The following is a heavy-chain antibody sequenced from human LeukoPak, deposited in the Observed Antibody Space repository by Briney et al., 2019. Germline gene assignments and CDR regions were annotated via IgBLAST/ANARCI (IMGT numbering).Heavy chain of an antibody. J-gene: IGHJ4*02. Sequence: ASETLSLTCAVSGVSFSGYYWSWIRQPPGKGLEWIGEINHSGSTNYNPALKSRGTISVDTSKNQFSLKLSSVTAADTAVYYCARGVVPHYFDYWGQGTLVTVSS. D-gene: IGHD2-2*01. CDR1: GVSFSGYY. CDR2: INHSGST. CDR3: ARGVVPHYFDY. V-gene: IGHV4-34*01.